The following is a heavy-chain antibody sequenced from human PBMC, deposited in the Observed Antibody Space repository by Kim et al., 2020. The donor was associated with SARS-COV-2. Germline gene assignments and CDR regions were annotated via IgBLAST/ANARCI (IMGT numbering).Heavy chain of an antibody. Sequence: GGSLRLSCAASGFTFSSYGMHWVRQAPGKGLEWVAVISYDGSNKYYADSVKGRFTISRDNSKNTLYLQMNSLRAEDTAVYYCAKPKWYSGSSRGGGYFDYGGQEPWSPSPQ. CDR3: AKPKWYSGSSRGGGYFDY. CDR2: ISYDGSNK. D-gene: IGHD1-26*01. CDR1: GFTFSSYG. V-gene: IGHV3-30*18. J-gene: IGHJ4*01.